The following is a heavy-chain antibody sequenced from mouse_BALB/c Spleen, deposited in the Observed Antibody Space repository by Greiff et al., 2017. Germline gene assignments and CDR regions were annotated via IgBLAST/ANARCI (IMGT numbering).Heavy chain of an antibody. D-gene: IGHD1-1*01. CDR3: ARSFYYYGSRGFAY. CDR2: ISYSGST. CDR1: GYSITSDYA. J-gene: IGHJ3*01. V-gene: IGHV3-2*02. Sequence: EVKLQESGPGLVKPSQSLSLTCTVTGYSITSDYAWNWIRQFPGNKLEWMGYISYSGSTSYNPSLKSRISITRDTSKNQFFLQLNSVTTEDTATYYCARSFYYYGSRGFAYWGQGTLVTVSA.